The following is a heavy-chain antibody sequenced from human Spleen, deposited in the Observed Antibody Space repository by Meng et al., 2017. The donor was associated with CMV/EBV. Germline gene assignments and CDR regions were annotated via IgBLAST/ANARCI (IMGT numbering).Heavy chain of an antibody. CDR2: IYHSANT. Sequence: AVSGGTISSTNWWSWRRQPPGKVLEWTVDIYHSANTNYNPSLKSRVTISVDNSKNQFSLKLRSVTVADTAVYYCARGSTDLENWFDPWGQGTLVTVSS. CDR1: GGTISSTNW. V-gene: IGHV4-4*02. J-gene: IGHJ5*02. D-gene: IGHD2-2*01. CDR3: ARGSTDLENWFDP.